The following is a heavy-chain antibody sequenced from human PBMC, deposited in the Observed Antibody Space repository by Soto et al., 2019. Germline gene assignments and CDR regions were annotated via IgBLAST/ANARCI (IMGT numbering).Heavy chain of an antibody. D-gene: IGHD6-6*01. CDR1: GFPFSSYI. CDR2: ISSSSSYI. V-gene: IGHV3-21*01. CDR3: ARDIEYSSSYEKYYFDY. J-gene: IGHJ4*02. Sequence: GGSMRVSCAASGFPFSSYIRNWVRQAPGKGLEWVSSISSSSSYIYYADSVKGRFTISRDNAKNSLYLQMNSLRAEDTAVYYCARDIEYSSSYEKYYFDYWGQGTLVTVSS.